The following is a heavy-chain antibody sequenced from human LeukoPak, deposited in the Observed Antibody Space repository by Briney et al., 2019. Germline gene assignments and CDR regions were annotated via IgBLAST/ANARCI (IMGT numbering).Heavy chain of an antibody. CDR3: ARGRGGSSWPLYYYGMDV. D-gene: IGHD6-13*01. J-gene: IGHJ6*02. Sequence: SETLSLTCAVSGGSFNGYYWSWIRQPPGQGLEWIGEINHSGSTNYNPSLKSRVTISVDTSKNQFSLKLSSVTAADTAVYYCARGRGGSSWPLYYYGMDVWGQGTTVTVSS. CDR2: INHSGST. CDR1: GGSFNGYY. V-gene: IGHV4-34*01.